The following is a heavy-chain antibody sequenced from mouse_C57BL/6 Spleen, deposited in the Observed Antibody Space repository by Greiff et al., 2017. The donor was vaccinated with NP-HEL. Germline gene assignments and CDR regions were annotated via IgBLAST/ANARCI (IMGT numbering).Heavy chain of an antibody. V-gene: IGHV1-80*01. J-gene: IGHJ1*03. CDR1: GYAFSSYW. Sequence: VQLQQSGAELVKPGASVKISCKASGYAFSSYWMNWVKQRPGKGLEWIGQIYPGDGDTNYNGKLKGKATMTADKSSSTAYMQLSSLTSEDSAVYFCARDDYGGSYGYFDVWGTGTTVTVSS. CDR3: ARDDYGGSYGYFDV. D-gene: IGHD1-1*01. CDR2: IYPGDGDT.